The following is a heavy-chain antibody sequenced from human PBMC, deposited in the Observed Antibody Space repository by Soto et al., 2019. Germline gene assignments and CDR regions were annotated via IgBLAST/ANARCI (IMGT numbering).Heavy chain of an antibody. CDR2: IRSKAYGGTT. V-gene: IGHV3-49*05. J-gene: IGHJ4*02. D-gene: IGHD3-22*01. CDR3: TRGTYYYDSSGYYPGYFDY. Sequence: EVQLVESGGGLVKPGRSLRLSCTASGFTFGDYAMSWFRQAPGKGLEWVGFIRSKAYGGTTEYAASVKGRFTISRDDSKSIAYLQMNSLKTEDTAVYYCTRGTYYYDSSGYYPGYFDYWGQGTLVTVSS. CDR1: GFTFGDYA.